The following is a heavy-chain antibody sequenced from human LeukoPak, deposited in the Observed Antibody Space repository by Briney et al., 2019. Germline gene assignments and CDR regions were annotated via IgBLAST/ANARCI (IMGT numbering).Heavy chain of an antibody. CDR1: GGTFSSYA. CDR2: IIPIFGTA. J-gene: IGHJ6*03. Sequence: ASVKVSCKASGGTFSSYAISWVRQAPGQGLEWMGGIIPIFGTANYAQKFQGRVTITADESTSTAYMELSSLRSEDTAVYYCARHSNKPRGPYYYYYYMDVWGKGTTVTVSS. V-gene: IGHV1-69*13. D-gene: IGHD3-10*01. CDR3: ARHSNKPRGPYYYYYYMDV.